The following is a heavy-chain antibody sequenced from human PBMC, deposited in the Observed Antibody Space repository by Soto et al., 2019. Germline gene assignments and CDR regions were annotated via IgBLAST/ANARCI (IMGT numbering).Heavy chain of an antibody. CDR1: GYNFTTYY. Sequence: QVQLVQSGAEVKKPGASVKVSCKTSGYNFTTYYIHWVRQAPGQGLEWMGMIVPTGGSTTYTQRFQGRVTMTWDTSTSTVFMELSSLNSEDTAVYYCARAPRRATIDDYWGQGTLVTVSS. J-gene: IGHJ4*02. CDR3: ARAPRRATIDDY. V-gene: IGHV1-46*01. CDR2: IVPTGGST.